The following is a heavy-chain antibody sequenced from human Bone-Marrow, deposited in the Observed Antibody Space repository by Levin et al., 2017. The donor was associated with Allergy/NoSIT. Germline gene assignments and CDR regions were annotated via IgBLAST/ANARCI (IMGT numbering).Heavy chain of an antibody. Sequence: GSLRLSCAASGFTVSRNYMSWVRPAPGKGLEWVSLIYSGGDTQYADSAKGRFTISRDNSKNTPYLQMNSLRVDDTAVYYGARDGPGTATGSPWGQGTLVTVSS. J-gene: IGHJ4*02. CDR1: GFTVSRNY. CDR3: ARDGPGTATGSP. V-gene: IGHV3-66*01. D-gene: IGHD1-1*01. CDR2: IYSGGDT.